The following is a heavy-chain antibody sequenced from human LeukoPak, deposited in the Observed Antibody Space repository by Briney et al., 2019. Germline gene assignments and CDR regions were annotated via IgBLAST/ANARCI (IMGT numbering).Heavy chain of an antibody. CDR2: INHSGST. CDR1: GASFSGYY. Sequence: KPSETLSLTCAVYGASFSGYYWSWIRQPPGKGLEWIGEINHSGSTNYNPSLKSRVTISVDTSKNQFSLKLSSVTAADTAVYYCARVVGDCSSTSCYNMDVWGKGTTVTVSS. CDR3: ARVVGDCSSTSCYNMDV. J-gene: IGHJ6*03. D-gene: IGHD2-2*02. V-gene: IGHV4-34*01.